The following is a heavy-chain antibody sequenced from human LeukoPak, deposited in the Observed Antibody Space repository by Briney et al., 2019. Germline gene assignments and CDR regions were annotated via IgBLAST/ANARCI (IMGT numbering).Heavy chain of an antibody. D-gene: IGHD1-26*01. V-gene: IGHV1-69*13. CDR1: GGTFSSYA. J-gene: IGHJ4*02. CDR3: ASYVWERRQYFDY. Sequence: GASVKVSCKASGGTFSSYAISWVRQAPGQGREWMGGIIPIFGTANYAQKFQGRVTITADESTSTAYMELSSLRSEDTAVYYCASYVWERRQYFDYWGQGTLVTVSS. CDR2: IIPIFGTA.